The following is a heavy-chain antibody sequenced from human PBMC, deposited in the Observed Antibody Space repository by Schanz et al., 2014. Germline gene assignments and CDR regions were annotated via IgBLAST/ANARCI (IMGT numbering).Heavy chain of an antibody. CDR1: GFIVRSNY. V-gene: IGHV3-7*01. CDR3: ARGRVLES. J-gene: IGHJ5*02. D-gene: IGHD1-1*01. Sequence: DVHLLESGGGLVQPGGSLRLSCAVSGFIVRSNYMTWVRQAPGKGLEWVANIKKDGSEKYYVDSVKGRFTISRDNAKNSLVLQMNSLRPEDTAVYYCARGRVLESWGQGTLVTVSS. CDR2: IKKDGSEK.